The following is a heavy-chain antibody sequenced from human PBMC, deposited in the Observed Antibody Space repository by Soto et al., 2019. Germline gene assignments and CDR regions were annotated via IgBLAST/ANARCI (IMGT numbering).Heavy chain of an antibody. CDR3: ARANYDILTGSLIDY. V-gene: IGHV1-18*01. Sequence: GASVKVSCKASGHAFTSYGISWVRQAPGQGLEWMGWISAYNGNTNYAQKHQGRVTMTTDTSTSTAYMELRSLRSDDTAVYYCARANYDILTGSLIDYWGQGTLVTVSS. CDR2: ISAYNGNT. J-gene: IGHJ4*02. D-gene: IGHD3-9*01. CDR1: GHAFTSYG.